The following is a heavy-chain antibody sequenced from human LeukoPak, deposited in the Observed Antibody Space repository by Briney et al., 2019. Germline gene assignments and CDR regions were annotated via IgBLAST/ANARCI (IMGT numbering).Heavy chain of an antibody. V-gene: IGHV4-59*01. CDR3: ARGSDDFWSGYTPDY. CDR1: GGSISSYY. D-gene: IGHD3-3*01. J-gene: IGHJ4*02. Sequence: SETLSLTCTVSGGSISSYYWSWIRQPPGKGLEWIGEINHSGSTNYNPSLKSRVTISVDTSKNQFSLKLSSVTAADTAVYYCARGSDDFWSGYTPDYWGQGTLVTVSS. CDR2: INHSGST.